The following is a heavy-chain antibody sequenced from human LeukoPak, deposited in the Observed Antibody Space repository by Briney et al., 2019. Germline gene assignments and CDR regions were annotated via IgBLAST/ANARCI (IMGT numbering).Heavy chain of an antibody. Sequence: SEALSLTCAVYGGSFSGYYWSWIRRPPGKGLEWIGEINHSGSTNYNPSLKSRVTISVDTSKNQFSLKLSSVTAADTAVYYCATRRGYSYGARDYWGQGTLVTVSS. CDR2: INHSGST. J-gene: IGHJ4*02. CDR1: GGSFSGYY. V-gene: IGHV4-34*01. CDR3: ATRRGYSYGARDY. D-gene: IGHD5-18*01.